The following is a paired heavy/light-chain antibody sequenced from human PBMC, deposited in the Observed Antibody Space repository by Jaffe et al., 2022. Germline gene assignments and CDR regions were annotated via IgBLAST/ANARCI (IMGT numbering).Light chain of an antibody. J-gene: IGKJ4*01. V-gene: IGKV1-9*01. CDR1: QGISSY. CDR2: GAS. CDR3: QQLNSYPLT. Sequence: DIQLTQSPSFLSASVGDRVTITCRASQGISSYLAWFQEKPGKAPKLLIFGASTLQSEIPSRFSGSGSETEFTLTISSLQPEDFATYYCQQLNSYPLTFGGGTKVEIK.
Heavy chain of an antibody. CDR1: GFTFNHFH. J-gene: IGHJ4*02. CDR3: AKGFSGGGARSYIGDY. Sequence: EVQLLESGGGLVQPGGSLRLSCAASGFTFNHFHMHWVRQAPGKGLEWVSTINNIGTDTYYADSVKGRFTISRDSSKNTLYLQLNSLRAEDTAVYFCAKGFSGGGARSYIGDYWGQGTLVTVSS. D-gene: IGHD2-21*01. CDR2: INNIGTDT. V-gene: IGHV3-23*01.